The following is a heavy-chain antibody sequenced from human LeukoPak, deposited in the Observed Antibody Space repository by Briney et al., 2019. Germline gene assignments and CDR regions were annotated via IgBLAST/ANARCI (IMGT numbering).Heavy chain of an antibody. CDR1: GYDLHTDW. Sequence: GESLKISCKGFGYDLHTDWIGWVRQMPGQGLEWMGLIYPGDSDTRYSPSFQGQVTISADKSINTAYLEWDSLKASDTAMYYCARRFRGRPVLTFEGPIAYFDSWGQGTLVTVSS. J-gene: IGHJ4*02. D-gene: IGHD3-16*02. CDR3: ARRFRGRPVLTFEGPIAYFDS. CDR2: IYPGDSDT. V-gene: IGHV5-51*01.